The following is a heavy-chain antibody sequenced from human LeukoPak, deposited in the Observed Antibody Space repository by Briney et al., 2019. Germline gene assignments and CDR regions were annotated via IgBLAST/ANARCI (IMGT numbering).Heavy chain of an antibody. CDR3: AAGGTWGDAFDL. CDR1: GGSISNFY. Sequence: KASETLSLTCSVSGGSISNFYWSWIRQPPGKGLECIGYIYYSGSTSYNPSLKSRVTISVDTSKNQFSLNLSSVTAADTAVYYCAAGGTWGDAFDLWGQGTLVTVSS. V-gene: IGHV4-59*01. CDR2: IYYSGST. J-gene: IGHJ3*01. D-gene: IGHD2-15*01.